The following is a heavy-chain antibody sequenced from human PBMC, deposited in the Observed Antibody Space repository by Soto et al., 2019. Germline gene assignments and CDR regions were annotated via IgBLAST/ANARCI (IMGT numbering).Heavy chain of an antibody. CDR3: TPERKYYYGSGSPYFDY. J-gene: IGHJ4*02. CDR1: GFTFSNAW. D-gene: IGHD3-10*01. Sequence: EVQLVESGGGLVKPGGSLRLSCAASGFTFSNAWTNWVRQAPGKGLEWVGRIKSKTDGGTTDYAAPVKGRFTISRDDSKNTLYLQMNSLKTEDTAVYYCTPERKYYYGSGSPYFDYWGQGTLVTVSS. V-gene: IGHV3-15*07. CDR2: IKSKTDGGTT.